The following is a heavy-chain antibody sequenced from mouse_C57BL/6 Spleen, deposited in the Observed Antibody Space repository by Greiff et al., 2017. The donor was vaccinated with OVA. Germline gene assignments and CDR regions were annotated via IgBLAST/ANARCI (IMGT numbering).Heavy chain of an antibody. V-gene: IGHV1-69*01. CDR2: IDPSDSYT. Sequence: VQLQQPGAELVMPGASVKLSCKASGYTFTSYWMHWVKQRPGQGLEWIGEIDPSDSYTNYNQKFKGKSTLTVDKSSSTAYMQLSSLTSEDSAVYYCASQGDRGAWFAYWGKGTLVTVSA. CDR1: GYTFTSYW. D-gene: IGHD2-14*01. CDR3: ASQGDRGAWFAY. J-gene: IGHJ3*01.